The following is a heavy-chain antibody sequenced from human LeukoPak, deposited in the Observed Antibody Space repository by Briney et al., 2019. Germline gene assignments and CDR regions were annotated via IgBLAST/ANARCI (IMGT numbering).Heavy chain of an antibody. CDR3: ARDHTLGGCSGGSCYVYYYGMDV. CDR2: ISSSGGTI. Sequence: GGSLRLSCAASGFTFSSYGMHWVRQAPGKGLEWVSYISSSGGTIYYADSVKGRFTISRDNAKNSLYLQMNSLRAEDTAVYYCARDHTLGGCSGGSCYVYYYGMDVWGQGTTVTVSS. CDR1: GFTFSSYG. J-gene: IGHJ6*02. D-gene: IGHD2-15*01. V-gene: IGHV3-48*04.